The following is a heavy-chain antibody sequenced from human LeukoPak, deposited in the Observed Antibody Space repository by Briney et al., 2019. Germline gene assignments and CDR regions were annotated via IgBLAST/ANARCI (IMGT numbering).Heavy chain of an antibody. J-gene: IGHJ4*02. V-gene: IGHV1-3*01. D-gene: IGHD5-12*01. CDR2: INAGNGNT. Sequence: ASVKVSCKASGYTFTSYAMHWVRQAPGQRLEWMGWINAGNGNTKYSQKFQGRVTITRDTSVSTAYMELSSLGSEDTAVYSCARGVATNRYYFDYWGQGTLVTVSS. CDR1: GYTFTSYA. CDR3: ARGVATNRYYFDY.